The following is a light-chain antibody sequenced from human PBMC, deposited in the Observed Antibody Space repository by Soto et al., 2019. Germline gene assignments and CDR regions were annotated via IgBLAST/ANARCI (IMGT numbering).Light chain of an antibody. CDR1: QGIATY. CDR3: QQVNYYPFT. V-gene: IGKV1-9*01. J-gene: IGKJ4*01. CDR2: SAS. Sequence: QLTQSPSSLSASIGDRVTITCRASQGIATYLAWYQQKPGQAPNLLIYSASTLQSGVPSRFSGGGSGTEFTLTISSLQPEDFATYYCQQVNYYPFTFGGGTRVEIK.